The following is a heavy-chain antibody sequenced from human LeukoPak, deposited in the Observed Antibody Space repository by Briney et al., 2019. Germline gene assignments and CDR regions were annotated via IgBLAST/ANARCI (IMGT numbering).Heavy chain of an antibody. Sequence: PSETLSLTCTVSGGSISSYYWSWIRQPPGKGLEWIGYIYYSGSTNYNPSLKSRVTISVDTSKNQFSLKLSSVTAADTAVYYCAGQSSSWFDPWGQGTLVTVSS. CDR3: AGQSSSWFDP. J-gene: IGHJ5*02. CDR1: GGSISSYY. CDR2: IYYSGST. V-gene: IGHV4-59*08.